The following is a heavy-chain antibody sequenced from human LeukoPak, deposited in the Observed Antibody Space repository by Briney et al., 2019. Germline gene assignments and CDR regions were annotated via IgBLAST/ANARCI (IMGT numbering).Heavy chain of an antibody. CDR3: ARDGALYCSGGSCYPHFDY. CDR1: GGSFSGYY. CDR2: INHSGST. V-gene: IGHV4-34*01. Sequence: SETLSLTCAVYGGSFSGYYWSWIRQPPGKGLEWIGEINHSGSTNYNPSLKSRVTISVDTSKNQFSLKLSSVTAADTAVYYCARDGALYCSGGSCYPHFDYWGQGTLVTVSS. D-gene: IGHD2-15*01. J-gene: IGHJ4*02.